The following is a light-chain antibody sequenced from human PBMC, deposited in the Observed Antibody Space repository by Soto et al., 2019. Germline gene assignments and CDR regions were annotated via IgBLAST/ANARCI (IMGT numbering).Light chain of an antibody. V-gene: IGKV1-5*03. Sequence: DSKITQSPSTLSASVADRGTIPCRASQSISSWLAWYQQKPGKAPKLLIYKASGRESGVPSRFSGSGSGTDFTLTISSLHSDDFAAHYGHQYKGVSPHSFGGGTKVDIK. CDR3: HQYKGVSPHS. CDR1: QSISSW. CDR2: KAS. J-gene: IGKJ4*01.